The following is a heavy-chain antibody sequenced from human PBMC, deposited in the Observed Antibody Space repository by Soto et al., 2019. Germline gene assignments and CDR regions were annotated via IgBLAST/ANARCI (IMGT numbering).Heavy chain of an antibody. CDR1: GYTFPTYY. CDR2: INLSSGGT. CDR3: ARTSPMYDFDY. V-gene: IGHV1-46*01. Sequence: GASVKVSCKASGYTFPTYYIHWVRQAPGQGLEWMGLINLSSGGTSYAQQFQGRVTMTRDTSTTTVFMEMSSLRSDDTAVYYCARTSPMYDFDYWGQGTLVTVSS. J-gene: IGHJ4*02. D-gene: IGHD2-8*01.